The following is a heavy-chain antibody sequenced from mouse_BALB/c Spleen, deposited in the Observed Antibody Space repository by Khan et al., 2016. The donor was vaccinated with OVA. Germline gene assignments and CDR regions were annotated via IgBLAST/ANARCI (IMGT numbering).Heavy chain of an antibody. V-gene: IGHV5-6-3*01. CDR3: ARMARTIN. J-gene: IGHJ2*01. Sequence: EVELVESGGGLVQPGGSLKLSCAASGFTFSSYGMSWVRQTPDKRLELVATINSNGGRTYYPDSVKGRFTISRDNAKNTLYLQMSSLKSEDTAMYYCARMARTINWGQGTTLTVSS. CDR2: INSNGGRT. CDR1: GFTFSSYG.